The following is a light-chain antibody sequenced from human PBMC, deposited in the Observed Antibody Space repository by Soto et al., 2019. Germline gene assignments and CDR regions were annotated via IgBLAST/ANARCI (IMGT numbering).Light chain of an antibody. CDR2: GAS. CDR1: QSVSNN. V-gene: IGKV3-15*01. CDR3: QQYNKWPGT. Sequence: LTQAPGTLSLSPGERATLSCRASQSVSNNYLAWYQQKPGQAPRLLIYGASTRAPGFPARFSGSGSGTEFTLAISSLQSEDFAVYYCQQYNKWPGTFGQGTKVDIK. J-gene: IGKJ1*01.